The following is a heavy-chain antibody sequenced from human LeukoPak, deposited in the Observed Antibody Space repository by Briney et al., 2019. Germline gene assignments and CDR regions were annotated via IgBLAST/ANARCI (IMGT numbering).Heavy chain of an antibody. CDR2: IHDSGNT. V-gene: IGHV4-59*12. CDR1: GGSISGYY. CDR3: ARDDVGISAVGSV. J-gene: IGHJ4*02. Sequence: PSETLSLTCTVSGGSISGYYWSWIRQPPGKGLEWIGFIHDSGNTYYNASLRSRVSISVDTSRNQFSLKLSSVTAADTAVYYCARDDVGISAVGSVWGQGTLVTVSS. D-gene: IGHD6-13*01.